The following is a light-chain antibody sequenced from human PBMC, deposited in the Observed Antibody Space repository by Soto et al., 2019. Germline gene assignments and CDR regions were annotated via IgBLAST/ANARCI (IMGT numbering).Light chain of an antibody. CDR1: QSVSSN. CDR2: GAS. CDR3: QHYNNWPPWT. Sequence: EIVMTQATATLSVSPGERATLSCRASQSVSSNLAWYQQKPGQAPRLLIYGASTRATGVPIRFSGSGSGTEFTLTISSLQSEDFAVYYCQHYNNWPPWTFGQGTKVEIK. V-gene: IGKV3-15*01. J-gene: IGKJ1*01.